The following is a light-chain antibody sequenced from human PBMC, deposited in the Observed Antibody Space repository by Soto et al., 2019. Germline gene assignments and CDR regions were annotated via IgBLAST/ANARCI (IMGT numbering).Light chain of an antibody. CDR1: SSNVGAYNS. CDR3: SSYTSSSTRV. Sequence: QSVLTQPASLSGSPGQSISISCTGTSSNVGAYNSVSWYQQRPGTAPKLIIYEVSKRPSGISRRFSGSKSANTASLTISGLQADDEADYYCSSYTSSSTRVFGTGTKVTVL. J-gene: IGLJ1*01. CDR2: EVS. V-gene: IGLV2-14*03.